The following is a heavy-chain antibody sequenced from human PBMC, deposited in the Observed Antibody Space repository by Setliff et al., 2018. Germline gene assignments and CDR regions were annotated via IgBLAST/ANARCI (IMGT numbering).Heavy chain of an antibody. D-gene: IGHD2-2*01. J-gene: IGHJ5*02. CDR2: IFYSGDT. V-gene: IGHV4-59*02. Sequence: PSETLSLTCTVSGGSVRSHYWSWIRHSPGKGLEWIGFIFYSGDTKSNPSLKSRVTMSVDTSKNQFSLKLSSVTAADTAVYYCARGPRGCSSTSCYLFWFDPWGQGTLVTVSS. CDR3: ARGPRGCSSTSCYLFWFDP. CDR1: GGSVRSHY.